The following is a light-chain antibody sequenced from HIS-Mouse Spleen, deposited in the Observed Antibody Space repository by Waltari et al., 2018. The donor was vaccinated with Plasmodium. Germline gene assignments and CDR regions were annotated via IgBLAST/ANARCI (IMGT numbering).Light chain of an antibody. CDR3: YSTDSSGNHRV. V-gene: IGLV3-10*01. Sequence: SYELTQPPSVSVSPGQTARITCSGDALPKKYAYWYQQKSVQAPVLVIYEDRKRPSGRTGRFSGSSSGTKANLSISGAQVEDEADYYCYSTDSSGNHRVFGGGTKLTVL. CDR1: ALPKKY. J-gene: IGLJ3*02. CDR2: EDR.